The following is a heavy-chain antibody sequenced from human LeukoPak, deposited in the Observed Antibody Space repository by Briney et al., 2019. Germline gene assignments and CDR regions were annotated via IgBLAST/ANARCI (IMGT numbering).Heavy chain of an antibody. J-gene: IGHJ5*02. D-gene: IGHD2-2*01. Sequence: SETLSLTCAVYGGSFSGYYWSWIRQPPGKGLEWIGEINHSGSTNYNPSLKSRVTISVDTSKNQFSLKLSSVTAADTAVYYCPRGSYCSRTSCYRVDPWGQGTLVTVSS. CDR1: GGSFSGYY. CDR3: PRGSYCSRTSCYRVDP. V-gene: IGHV4-34*01. CDR2: INHSGST.